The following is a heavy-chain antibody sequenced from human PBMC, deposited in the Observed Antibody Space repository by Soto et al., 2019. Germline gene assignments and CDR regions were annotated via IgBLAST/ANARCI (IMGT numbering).Heavy chain of an antibody. J-gene: IGHJ4*02. CDR2: IGSTTNYI. CDR3: ARESEDLTSNFDY. V-gene: IGHV3-21*01. CDR1: GFTVTRYS. Sequence: PGGSLRLSCAASGFTVTRYSMNWVRQAPGKGLEWVSSIGSTTNYIYYADSMKGRFTVSRDNAKNSVYLEMNSLSAEDTAVYYCARESEDLTSNFDYWGQGTLVTVSS.